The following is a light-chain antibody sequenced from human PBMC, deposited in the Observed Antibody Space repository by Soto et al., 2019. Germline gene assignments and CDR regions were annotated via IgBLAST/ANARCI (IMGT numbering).Light chain of an antibody. CDR2: DES. CDR1: QSVSSY. V-gene: IGKV3-11*01. J-gene: IGKJ2*01. Sequence: EIVLTQSPATLSLSPGERATLSCRASQSVSSYFAWYQQKRGQAPSLLIYDESIRATGIPARFSGSGTGTDFTLTIRSQEPEDCAVYYCQQRSNWPRTFGQGTKLEIK. CDR3: QQRSNWPRT.